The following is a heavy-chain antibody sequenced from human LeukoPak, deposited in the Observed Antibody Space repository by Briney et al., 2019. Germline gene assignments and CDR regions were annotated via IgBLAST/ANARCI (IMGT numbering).Heavy chain of an antibody. D-gene: IGHD6-19*01. J-gene: IGHJ4*02. Sequence: PSETLSLTCTVSGGSISSYYWSWIRQPPGKGLEWIGEINESGRTNYNPSLQSRVTISVDSSKNQFSLKLSSVTAADTAVYYCARGFDTGWYTPHYWGQGTLVTVSS. CDR2: INESGRT. CDR3: ARGFDTGWYTPHY. CDR1: GGSISSYY. V-gene: IGHV4-34*01.